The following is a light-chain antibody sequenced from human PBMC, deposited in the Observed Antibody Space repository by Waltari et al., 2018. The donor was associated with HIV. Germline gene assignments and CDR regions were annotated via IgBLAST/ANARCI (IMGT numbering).Light chain of an antibody. V-gene: IGLV2-14*01. CDR2: QVR. CDR3: SSYTTDNTVV. CDR1: TNDIGAYNY. Sequence: QSALTQPASVSGSPGQSITLSCTGTTNDIGAYNYVSWYQLLPGRPPKVIIFQVRDRPSGVSAHFSGDKSGNAASLTISRLQPEDEADYFCSSYTTDNTVVFGGGTRLTVL. J-gene: IGLJ2*01.